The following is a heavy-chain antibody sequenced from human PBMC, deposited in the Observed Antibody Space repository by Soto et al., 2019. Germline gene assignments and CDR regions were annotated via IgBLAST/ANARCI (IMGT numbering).Heavy chain of an antibody. Sequence: SETLSLTCTVSGGSINSDYWTWIRQPAGKGLEWIGRIYSSGSTNYNPSLKSRVTMSVDTSKNQFSLKLSSLSAADTALYYCARFKAADYDVLTGYYGHYGMDVWGQGTTVTVSS. J-gene: IGHJ6*02. CDR3: ARFKAADYDVLTGYYGHYGMDV. CDR2: IYSSGST. D-gene: IGHD3-9*01. CDR1: GGSINSDY. V-gene: IGHV4-4*07.